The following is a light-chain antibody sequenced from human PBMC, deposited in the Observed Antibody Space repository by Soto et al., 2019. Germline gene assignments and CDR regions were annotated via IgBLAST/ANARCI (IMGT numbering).Light chain of an antibody. CDR3: QQRRNLPYT. Sequence: EIVMTQSPATLSVSPGERATLSCRASQSVSNYLAWFQQKPGQAPRLLIFDTTNRAPGTPARFSGSGSVTDFTLTISSLEPEDFAVYYCQQRRNLPYTFGQGTKLEIK. CDR1: QSVSNY. CDR2: DTT. V-gene: IGKV3-11*01. J-gene: IGKJ2*01.